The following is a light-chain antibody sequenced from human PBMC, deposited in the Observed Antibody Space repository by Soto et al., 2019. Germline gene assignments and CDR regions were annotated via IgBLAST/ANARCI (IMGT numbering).Light chain of an antibody. CDR2: LGS. CDR3: MQALQNPWT. Sequence: DIVMTQSPLSLPVTPGEPASISCRSSQSLLHSNGNHYLDWYLQKPGQSPQLLIYLGSSRASGVPDRFSGSGSGTDFPLKISRVEADDVGVYYCMQALQNPWTFGQGPKVEIK. V-gene: IGKV2-28*01. CDR1: QSLLHSNGNHY. J-gene: IGKJ1*01.